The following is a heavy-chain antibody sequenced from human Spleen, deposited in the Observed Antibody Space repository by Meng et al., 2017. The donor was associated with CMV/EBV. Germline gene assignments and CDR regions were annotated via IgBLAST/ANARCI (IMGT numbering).Heavy chain of an antibody. CDR1: GGSISSNGYY. D-gene: IGHD2-2*01. CDR2: IYYSGNT. CDR3: ARRGGPYCTSTACPFDY. V-gene: IGHV4-39*01. J-gene: IGHJ4*02. Sequence: ESLKISCSVSGGSISSNGYYWGWIRQPPGKGLEWIGSIYYSGNTYYNPSLKSRLTISLDMSKKQFSLTLSSATAADTSVYYCARRGGPYCTSTACPFDYWGQGTLVTVSS.